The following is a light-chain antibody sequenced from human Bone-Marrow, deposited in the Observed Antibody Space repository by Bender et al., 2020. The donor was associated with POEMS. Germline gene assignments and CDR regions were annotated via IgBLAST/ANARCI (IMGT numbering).Light chain of an antibody. CDR1: SGDVGRYKY. J-gene: IGLJ1*01. Sequence: GSPGQSITIPCTGTSGDVGRYKYVSWYQQHAGRAPQLIIYDVSYRPSGVSNRFSGSKSGNTASLTIYGLQAEDEADYYCSSFTSDTTYVFGTGTEVTVL. CDR2: DVS. CDR3: SSFTSDTTYV. V-gene: IGLV2-14*03.